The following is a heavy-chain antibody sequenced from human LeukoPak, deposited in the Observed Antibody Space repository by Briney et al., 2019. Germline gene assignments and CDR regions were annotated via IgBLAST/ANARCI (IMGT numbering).Heavy chain of an antibody. J-gene: IGHJ4*02. D-gene: IGHD2-21*01. CDR3: TTRAPGLLGVY. CDR1: RFTFSDAW. CDR2: IKSKSDGGTT. V-gene: IGHV3-15*01. Sequence: GGSLRLSCAASRFTFSDAWMSWVRHAPGGGLGWVGRIKSKSDGGTTDYAAPVKGRFTISRDDSKNTVYLQMNSLKIEDTAIYYCTTRAPGLLGVYWGQGTLVTVSS.